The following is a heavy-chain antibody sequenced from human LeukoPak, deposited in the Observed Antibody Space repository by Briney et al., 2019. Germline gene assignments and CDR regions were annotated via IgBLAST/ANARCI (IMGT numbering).Heavy chain of an antibody. V-gene: IGHV3-21*01. D-gene: IGHD2-2*01. CDR3: ARWRSCSSTSCYAFDI. CDR1: GFTFSSYS. Sequence: GGSLRLSCAASGFTFSSYSMNWVRQAPGKGLEWVSSISSSSSYIYYADSVKGRFTISRDNAKNSLYLQMNSLRAEDTAVYYCARWRSCSSTSCYAFDIWGQGTMVTVSS. CDR2: ISSSSSYI. J-gene: IGHJ3*02.